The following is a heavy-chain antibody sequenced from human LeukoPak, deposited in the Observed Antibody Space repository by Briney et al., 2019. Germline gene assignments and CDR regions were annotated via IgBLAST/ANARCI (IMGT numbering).Heavy chain of an antibody. CDR2: IYSGGST. Sequence: PGGSLRLSCAASGFTVSSNYMSWVRQAPGKGLEWVSVIYSGGSTYYADSVKGRFTISRDISKNTLYLQMNSLRAEDTAVYYCARDEQQLSFDYWGQGTLVTVSS. J-gene: IGHJ4*02. CDR3: ARDEQQLSFDY. D-gene: IGHD6-13*01. V-gene: IGHV3-66*01. CDR1: GFTVSSNY.